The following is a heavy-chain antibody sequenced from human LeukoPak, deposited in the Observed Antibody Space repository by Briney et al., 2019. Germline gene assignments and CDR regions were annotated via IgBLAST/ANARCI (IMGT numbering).Heavy chain of an antibody. CDR1: GFTFSSYA. J-gene: IGHJ4*02. CDR2: ISYDGSNK. Sequence: GGSLRLSCAASGFTFSSYAMHWVRQAPGKGLEWVAVISYDGSNKYYADSVKGRFTISRDNSKNTLYLQMNSLRAEDTAVYYWGKDPSGSFFEYLGQGTLVTVSS. D-gene: IGHD1-26*01. V-gene: IGHV3-30-3*01. CDR3: GKDPSGSFFEY.